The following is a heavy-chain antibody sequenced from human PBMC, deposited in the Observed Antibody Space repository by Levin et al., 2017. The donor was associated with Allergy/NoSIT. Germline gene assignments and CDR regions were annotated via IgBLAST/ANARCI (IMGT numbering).Heavy chain of an antibody. V-gene: IGHV3-23*01. CDR2: IGGSGGRK. J-gene: IGHJ4*02. CDR3: AKEPPSGSDGDY. D-gene: IGHD1-26*01. CDR1: GFTFSSYA. Sequence: GGSLRLSCAASGFTFSSYAMSWVRQAPGKGLEWVSAIGGSGGRKYYTDSVKGRFTISRDNSKNTLFLQMNSLRAEDTAVYYCAKEPPSGSDGDYWGQGTLVTVSS.